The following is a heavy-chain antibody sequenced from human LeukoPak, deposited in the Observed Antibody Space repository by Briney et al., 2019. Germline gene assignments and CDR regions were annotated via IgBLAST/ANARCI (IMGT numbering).Heavy chain of an antibody. D-gene: IGHD5-12*01. CDR2: ISNDGSST. V-gene: IGHV3-74*01. CDR1: GFTFSSYA. CDR3: ARSNSGYDL. Sequence: GGSLRLSCAASGFTFSSYAMSWVRQAPGKGLVWVSRISNDGSSTIYADSVKGRFTISRDSAKNTLYLQMNSLGVEDTAVYFCARSNSGYDLWGQGTLVTVSS. J-gene: IGHJ4*02.